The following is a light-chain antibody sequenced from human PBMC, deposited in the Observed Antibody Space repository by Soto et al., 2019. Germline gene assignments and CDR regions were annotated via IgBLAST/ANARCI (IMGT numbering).Light chain of an antibody. J-gene: IGKJ1*01. Sequence: EIVLTQSPGTLSLSPGERATRSCRASQSVSSSYLAWYQQKPGQAPRLLIYGASSRATGVPDRFSGSGSGTDFTLTISRLEPEDFAVYYCQQYGSSPVPFGQGTKVEI. CDR3: QQYGSSPVP. CDR2: GAS. V-gene: IGKV3-20*01. CDR1: QSVSSSY.